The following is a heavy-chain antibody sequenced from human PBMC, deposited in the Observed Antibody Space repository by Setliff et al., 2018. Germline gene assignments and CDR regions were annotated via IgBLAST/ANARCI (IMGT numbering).Heavy chain of an antibody. J-gene: IGHJ6*03. D-gene: IGHD6-19*01. V-gene: IGHV1-69*10. CDR1: GGTFSSYA. CDR3: ARDAIAVAGYYYYYMDV. Sequence: SVKVSCKASGGTFSSYAISWVRQAPGQGLEWMGGIIPILGIANYAQKFQGRVTITADKSTSTAYMELSSLRSEDTAVYYCARDAIAVAGYYYYYMDVWGKGTAVTVSS. CDR2: IIPILGIA.